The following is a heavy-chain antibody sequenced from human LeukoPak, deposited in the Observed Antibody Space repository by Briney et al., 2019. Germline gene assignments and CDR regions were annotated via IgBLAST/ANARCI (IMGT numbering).Heavy chain of an antibody. Sequence: GGSLRLSCAAPGFTFSSYAMSWVRQAPGKGLEWVSAISGSGGSTYYADSVKGRFTISRDNYKNTLYLQMNSLRAEDTAVYYCASVNGAAAGTDYFDYWGQGTLVTVSS. CDR2: ISGSGGST. CDR1: GFTFSSYA. D-gene: IGHD6-13*01. V-gene: IGHV3-23*01. J-gene: IGHJ4*02. CDR3: ASVNGAAAGTDYFDY.